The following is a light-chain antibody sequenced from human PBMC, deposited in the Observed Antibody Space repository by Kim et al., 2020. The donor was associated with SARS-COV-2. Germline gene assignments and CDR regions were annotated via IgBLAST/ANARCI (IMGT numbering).Light chain of an antibody. CDR1: LTVNIY. CDR3: QQRTNWPSLT. Sequence: LCPGESATLAGRASLTVNIYLAWYQQKPGQAPRLLIYDASSRATGIPARFSGSGSGTDFTLTISSLEPEDFAVYYCQQRTNWPSLTFGGGTKLEI. V-gene: IGKV3-11*01. CDR2: DAS. J-gene: IGKJ4*01.